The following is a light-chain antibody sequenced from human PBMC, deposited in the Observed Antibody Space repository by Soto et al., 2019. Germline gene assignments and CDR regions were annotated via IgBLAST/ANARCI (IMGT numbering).Light chain of an antibody. CDR2: KAS. CDR1: QSISTS. J-gene: IGKJ1*01. V-gene: IGKV1-5*03. CDR3: QQYNSYWT. Sequence: DIQMTQSPSTLPAPVGDRVTITCRAAQSISTSLAWYHQKRGKAPKRLIYKASSLESGLPSRFSGSGSGTDFTLNTSSLPPDGFATDDCQQYNSYWTFGQGTKVVIK.